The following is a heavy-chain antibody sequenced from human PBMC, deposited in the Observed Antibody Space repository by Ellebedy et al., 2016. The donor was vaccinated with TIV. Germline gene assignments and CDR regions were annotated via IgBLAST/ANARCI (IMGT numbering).Heavy chain of an antibody. V-gene: IGHV4-39*01. CDR1: GGSISSSSYY. CDR2: IYYSGST. Sequence: SETLSLXCTVSGGSISSSSYYWGWIRQPPGKGLEWIGSIYYSGSTYYNPSLKSRVTISVDTSKNQFSLKLSSVTAADTAVYYCARRQDIVLMVYANRAFDYWGQGTLVTASS. D-gene: IGHD2-8*01. J-gene: IGHJ4*02. CDR3: ARRQDIVLMVYANRAFDY.